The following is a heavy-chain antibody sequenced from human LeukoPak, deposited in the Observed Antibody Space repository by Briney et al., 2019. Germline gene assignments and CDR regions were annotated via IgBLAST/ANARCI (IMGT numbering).Heavy chain of an antibody. CDR2: ISWNSGSI. J-gene: IGHJ4*02. V-gene: IGHV3-9*01. D-gene: IGHD6-19*01. CDR3: AKEGYSSGPLDY. CDR1: GFTFDDYA. Sequence: PGRSLRLSCAASGFTFDDYAMHWVRQAPGKGLEWVSGISWNSGSIGYADSVKGRFTISRDNAKNSLYLQMNSLRAKDTALYYCAKEGYSSGPLDYRGQGTLVTVSS.